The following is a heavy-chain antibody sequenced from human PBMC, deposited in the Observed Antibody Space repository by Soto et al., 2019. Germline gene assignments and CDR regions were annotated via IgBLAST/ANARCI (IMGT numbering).Heavy chain of an antibody. D-gene: IGHD3-10*01. CDR1: GFTFSSYG. J-gene: IGHJ5*02. CDR2: ISYDGSNK. Sequence: PGGSLRLSCAASGFTFSSYGMHWVRQAPGKGLEWVAVISYDGSNKYYADSVKGRFTISRDNSKNTLYLQMNSLRAEDTAVYYCAKVDRDGSGEYNWFDPWGQGTLVTVSS. CDR3: AKVDRDGSGEYNWFDP. V-gene: IGHV3-30*18.